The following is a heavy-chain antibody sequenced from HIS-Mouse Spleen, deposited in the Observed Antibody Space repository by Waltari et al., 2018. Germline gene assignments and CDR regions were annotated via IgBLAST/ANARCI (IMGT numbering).Heavy chain of an antibody. Sequence: QLQLQESGPGLVKPSETLSLTCTVSGGSISSSSYYWGWIHQPPGKGLEWIGSIYYSGSTSYNPSIQSRVTISVDTSTNQFSLKLSSVTAADTAVYYCAREIPYSSSWYDWYFDLWGRGTLVTVSS. J-gene: IGHJ2*01. CDR1: GGSISSSSYY. CDR2: IYYSGST. D-gene: IGHD6-13*01. V-gene: IGHV4-39*07. CDR3: AREIPYSSSWYDWYFDL.